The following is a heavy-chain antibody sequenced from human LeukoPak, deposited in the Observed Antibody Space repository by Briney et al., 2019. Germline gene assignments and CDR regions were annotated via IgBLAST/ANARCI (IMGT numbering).Heavy chain of an antibody. D-gene: IGHD4-23*01. J-gene: IGHJ5*02. Sequence: GGSLRLSCAASGFTFSNYGIHWVRQAPGKGLEWVAVISHDGSNKDYADSVKGRFTISRDNSKNTLYLQMNSLRAEDTAVYYCTKAGELRWLPFDPWGQGTLVTVSS. CDR2: ISHDGSNK. V-gene: IGHV3-30*18. CDR3: TKAGELRWLPFDP. CDR1: GFTFSNYG.